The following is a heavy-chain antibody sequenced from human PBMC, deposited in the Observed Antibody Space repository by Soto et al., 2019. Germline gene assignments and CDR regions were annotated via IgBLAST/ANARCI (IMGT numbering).Heavy chain of an antibody. Sequence: EVQLLESGGGLVQPGGSLRLSCAASGFTFSSYAMSWVRQAPGRGLEWVSSITNGGGGRTYYADSVRGRFPISRDNSKYTLYLQMNSLRAEDTAVYYCAKEWGGFSSGWIIDFWGQGTLVTVSS. D-gene: IGHD6-19*01. CDR1: GFTFSSYA. CDR3: AKEWGGFSSGWIIDF. J-gene: IGHJ4*02. V-gene: IGHV3-23*01. CDR2: ITNGGGGRT.